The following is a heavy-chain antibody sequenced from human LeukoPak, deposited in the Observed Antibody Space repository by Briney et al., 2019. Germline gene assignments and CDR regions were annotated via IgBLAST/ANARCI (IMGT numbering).Heavy chain of an antibody. CDR1: GFTVSSNY. V-gene: IGHV3-53*01. D-gene: IGHD1-14*01. Sequence: GGSLRLSCAASGFTVSSNYMSWVRQAPGKGLEWVSVIYSGGSTYYADSVKGRFTISRDNSKNTLYLQMNSLRAEDTAVYYCARVPPKNQGFDPWGQGTLVTVSS. CDR2: IYSGGST. J-gene: IGHJ5*02. CDR3: ARVPPKNQGFDP.